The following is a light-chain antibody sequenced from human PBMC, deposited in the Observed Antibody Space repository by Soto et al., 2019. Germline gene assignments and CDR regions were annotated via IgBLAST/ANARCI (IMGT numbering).Light chain of an antibody. J-gene: IGKJ1*01. CDR1: QSVSSN. CDR2: GAS. V-gene: IGKV3D-15*01. CDR3: QQYNNWPMWT. Sequence: EILMTQSPATLSVSPGDRATLSCRASQSVSSNLAWYQQKPGQAPRLLIYGASTRATGIPARFSGSGSGTEFTLTISSLQSEDFAVYYCQQYNNWPMWTFGQGTKVDI.